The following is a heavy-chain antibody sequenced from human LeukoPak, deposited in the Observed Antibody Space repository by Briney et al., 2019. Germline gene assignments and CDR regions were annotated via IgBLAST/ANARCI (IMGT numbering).Heavy chain of an antibody. V-gene: IGHV4-34*01. CDR2: IYYSGST. CDR3: ARGTMIVVVISPPDY. CDR1: GGSFSGYY. Sequence: PSETLSLTCAVYGGSFSGYYWGWIRQPPGKGLEWIGSIYYSGSTYYNPSLKSRVTISVDTSKNQFSLKLSSVTAADTAVYYCARGTMIVVVISPPDYWGQGTLVTVSS. D-gene: IGHD3-22*01. J-gene: IGHJ4*02.